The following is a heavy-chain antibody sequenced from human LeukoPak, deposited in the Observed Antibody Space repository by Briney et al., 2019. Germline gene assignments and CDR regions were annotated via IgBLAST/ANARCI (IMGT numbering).Heavy chain of an antibody. D-gene: IGHD4-23*01. J-gene: IGHJ4*02. CDR3: ARVLDYGGNPFDY. Sequence: SETLSLTCTVSGGSISSGSYYWSWIRQPPGKGLEWIGSIYYSGSTNYNPSLKSRVTISVDASKNQFSLKLSSVTAADTAVYYCARVLDYGGNPFDYWGQGTLVTVSS. CDR1: GGSISSGSYY. V-gene: IGHV4-61*01. CDR2: IYYSGST.